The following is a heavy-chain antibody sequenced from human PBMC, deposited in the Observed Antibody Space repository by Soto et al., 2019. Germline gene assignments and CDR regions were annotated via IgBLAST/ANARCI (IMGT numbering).Heavy chain of an antibody. CDR1: CGSFSGDY. V-gene: IGHV4-34*01. D-gene: IGHD6-13*01. CDR3: ARATRSSSWYMRGAFYYYYGMDV. CDR2: INHSGST. J-gene: IGHJ6*02. Sequence: SETLSLTCAVYCGSFSGDYWSLIRQPPGKGLEWIGEINHSGSTNYNPSLKSRVTISVDTSKNRFSLKLGSVTAADTAVYYCARATRSSSWYMRGAFYYYYGMDVWGQGTTVTVSS.